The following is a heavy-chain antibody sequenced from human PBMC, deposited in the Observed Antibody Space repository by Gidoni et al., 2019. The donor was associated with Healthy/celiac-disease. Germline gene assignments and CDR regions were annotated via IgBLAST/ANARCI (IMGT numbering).Heavy chain of an antibody. CDR1: GGYISSYY. V-gene: IGHV4-59*01. CDR2: IYYSGST. D-gene: IGHD6-13*01. Sequence: VQLQEPGPGLVQPSETLAPTCTLSGGYISSYYWIWIRQHPGKGLEWIGYIYYSGSTNYNPSLKSRVTISGDTSKNQFSLKLSSVTAADTAVYYCAGSGGRDSSSWYDYWGQGTLVTVSS. J-gene: IGHJ4*02. CDR3: AGSGGRDSSSWYDY.